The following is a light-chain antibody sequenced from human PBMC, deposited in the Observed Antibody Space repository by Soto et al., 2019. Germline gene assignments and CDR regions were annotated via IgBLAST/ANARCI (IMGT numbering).Light chain of an antibody. CDR2: GNS. CDR1: SSNIGAGYD. V-gene: IGLV1-40*01. Sequence: QSVLTQPPSVSGAPGQRVTISCTGSSSNIGAGYDVYWYQQLSGTAPKLLIYGNSNRPSGVPDRFSGSKSGTSASLAITGLQAEDEADYYCQSYDSSLSGSVVFGGGTKLTVL. J-gene: IGLJ2*01. CDR3: QSYDSSLSGSVV.